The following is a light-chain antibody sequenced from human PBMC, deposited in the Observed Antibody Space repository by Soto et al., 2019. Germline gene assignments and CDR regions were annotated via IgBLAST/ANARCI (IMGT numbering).Light chain of an antibody. CDR3: QVWDISSNQYL. Sequence: SYELAQPPSVSVAPGQAARITCGGNNIEGKSGNEYSQRPGEAPVLVLCDGGNRPSGITERLSGSNSGSTATLTISSVEASAEADYFCQVWDISSNQYLFGPATKVTVL. CDR1: NIEGKS. CDR2: DGG. J-gene: IGLJ1*01. V-gene: IGLV3-21*02.